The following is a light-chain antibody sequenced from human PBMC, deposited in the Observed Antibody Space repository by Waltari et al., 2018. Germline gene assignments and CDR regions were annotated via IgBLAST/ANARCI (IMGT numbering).Light chain of an antibody. J-gene: IGLJ2*01. V-gene: IGLV2-8*01. Sequence: QSALTQPPSASGSPGQSVTIPCTGTSSDVGAYDYVSWYQHHPQKAPKLIIFEVNKWPSGVPDRFSGSKSGNTASLTVSGLQAEDEADYYCSSYAGTDNFVVFGGGTKLTVL. CDR2: EVN. CDR3: SSYAGTDNFVV. CDR1: SSDVGAYDY.